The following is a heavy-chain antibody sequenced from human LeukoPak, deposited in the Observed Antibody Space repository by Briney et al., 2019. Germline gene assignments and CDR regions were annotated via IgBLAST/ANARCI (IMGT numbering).Heavy chain of an antibody. CDR3: APSYNPKGY. CDR2: ISGGGGST. V-gene: IGHV3-23*01. Sequence: GGSLRLSCAASGFTFSSYAMSWVRQPPGKGLEWVSAISGGGGSTYYADSVRGRFTISRDNSKNTMYLQMNSLRAEDTAVYYCAPSYNPKGYWGQGTLVTVSS. CDR1: GFTFSSYA. D-gene: IGHD1-14*01. J-gene: IGHJ4*02.